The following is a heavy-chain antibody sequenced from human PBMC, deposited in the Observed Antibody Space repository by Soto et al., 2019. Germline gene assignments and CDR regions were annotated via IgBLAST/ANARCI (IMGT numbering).Heavy chain of an antibody. Sequence: SETLSLTCTVSGGSISSSSYYWGWIRQPPGKGLEWIGSIYYSGSTYYNPSLKSRVTISVDTSKNQFSLKLSSVTAADTAVYYCNCLATIIQVYYYMDVWGKGTTVTVSS. CDR1: GGSISSSSYY. CDR2: IYYSGST. D-gene: IGHD5-12*01. V-gene: IGHV4-39*01. J-gene: IGHJ6*03. CDR3: NCLATIIQVYYYMDV.